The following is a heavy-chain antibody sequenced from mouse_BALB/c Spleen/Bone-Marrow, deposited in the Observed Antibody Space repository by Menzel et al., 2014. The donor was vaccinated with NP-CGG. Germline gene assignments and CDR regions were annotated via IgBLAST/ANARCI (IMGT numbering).Heavy chain of an antibody. CDR1: GFSLTTYG. J-gene: IGHJ3*01. CDR2: IWPGGNT. CDR3: AKFYFDYDGAWFAY. D-gene: IGHD2-4*01. Sequence: VQVVESGPGLVSPPQSLSITCTVSGFSLTTYGVHWVRQPPGKGLEWLGVIWPGGNTNFNSALMSRLSISKDNSKSXVYLKVNSLQTDDTARYDCAKFYFDYDGAWFAYWCQGTLVTVSA. V-gene: IGHV2-9*02.